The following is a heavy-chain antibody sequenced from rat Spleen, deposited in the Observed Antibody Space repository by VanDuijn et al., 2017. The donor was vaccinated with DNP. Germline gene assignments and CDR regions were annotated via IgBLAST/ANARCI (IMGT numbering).Heavy chain of an antibody. CDR1: GFSFSDFY. J-gene: IGHJ4*01. CDR2: ISTDSLNT. V-gene: IGHV5-25*01. D-gene: IGHD2-2*01. Sequence: EVQLVESGGGLVQPGDSLKLSCAASGFSFSDFYMAWVRQAPTKGLEWVSTISTDSLNTFYRDSVRGRFTVSRDNARSTLYLQMDSLRSEDTATYYCTTWIHAWGQGTSVTVSS. CDR3: TTWIHA.